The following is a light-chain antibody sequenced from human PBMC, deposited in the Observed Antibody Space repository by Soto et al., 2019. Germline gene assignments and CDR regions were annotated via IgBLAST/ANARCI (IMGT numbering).Light chain of an antibody. CDR2: GAS. J-gene: IGKJ1*01. CDR3: QQYNNWPRE. Sequence: EIVMTQSPATLSLSPGERATLSCGASQSVSSNLAWYQQKPGQAPRLLIYGASTRATGIPARFSGSGSGTEFTLTISSLQSEDFAVYYCQQYNNWPREFGQGTKVEIK. CDR1: QSVSSN. V-gene: IGKV3-15*01.